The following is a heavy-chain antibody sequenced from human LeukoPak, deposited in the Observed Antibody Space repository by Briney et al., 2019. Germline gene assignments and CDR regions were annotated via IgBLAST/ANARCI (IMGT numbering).Heavy chain of an antibody. J-gene: IGHJ4*02. Sequence: GGSLRLSCAASGFSFTDNWMHWVRQAPGKGLEWVSLISWDGGSTYYADSVKGRFTISRDNSKNSLYLQMNSLRTEDTALYYCAKASSPGYFDSLGLFDYWGQGTLVTVSS. CDR1: GFSFTDNW. CDR3: AKASSPGYFDSLGLFDY. D-gene: IGHD3-9*01. CDR2: ISWDGGST. V-gene: IGHV3-43*01.